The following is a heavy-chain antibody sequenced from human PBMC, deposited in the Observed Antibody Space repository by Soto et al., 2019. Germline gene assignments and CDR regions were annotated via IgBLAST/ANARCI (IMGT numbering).Heavy chain of an antibody. D-gene: IGHD3-3*01. CDR2: ISSSGSTI. J-gene: IGHJ5*02. V-gene: IGHV3-48*03. CDR1: GFTFSSYE. CDR3: ARDRVRRVVIKPNNWFDP. Sequence: EVQLVESGGGLVQPGGSLRLSCAASGFTFSSYEMNWVRQAPGKGLEWVSYISSSGSTIYYADSVKGRFTISRDNAKNSLYLQMNSLRAEDTAVYYCARDRVRRVVIKPNNWFDPWGQGTLVTVSS.